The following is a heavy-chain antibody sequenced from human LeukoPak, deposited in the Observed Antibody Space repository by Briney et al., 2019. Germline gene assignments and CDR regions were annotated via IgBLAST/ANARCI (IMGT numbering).Heavy chain of an antibody. J-gene: IGHJ4*02. CDR1: GGSISSGSYY. Sequence: PSETLSLTCTVSGGSISSGSYYWSWIRQPAGKGLEWIGRIYTSGSTNYNPSLKSRVTISVDTSKNQFSLKLSSVTAADTAVYYCASGIAVAGPLYYFDYWGQGTLVTVSS. V-gene: IGHV4-61*02. CDR3: ASGIAVAGPLYYFDY. D-gene: IGHD6-19*01. CDR2: IYTSGST.